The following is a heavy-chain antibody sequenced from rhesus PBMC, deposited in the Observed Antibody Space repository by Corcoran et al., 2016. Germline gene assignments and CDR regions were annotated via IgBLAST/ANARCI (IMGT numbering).Heavy chain of an antibody. D-gene: IGHD4-35*01. CDR2: IYGSGSST. V-gene: IGHV4-169*02. Sequence: QLQLQESGPGLVKPSETLSVTCAVSGGSISSSYWRWIRQAPGKGLEWIGYIYGSGSSTNYNPALKSRVTLSVDTSKNQLSLKLSSVTTADTAVYYCARDDYGNSDYWGQGVLVTVSS. J-gene: IGHJ4*01. CDR1: GGSISSSY. CDR3: ARDDYGNSDY.